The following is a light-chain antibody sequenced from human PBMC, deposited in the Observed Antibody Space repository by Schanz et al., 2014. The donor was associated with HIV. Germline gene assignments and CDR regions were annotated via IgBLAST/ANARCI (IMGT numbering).Light chain of an antibody. Sequence: QSVLTQPPSTSASLRASVTLTCTLTSDYSNYKVDWYQQRPGKGPRFVMRVGPGGIVGSKGDGVPDRFSVLASGLVRFLIIYNIQEEDEGDYYCGADHGRGSNFVFGGGTKVTVL. V-gene: IGLV9-49*01. CDR3: GADHGRGSNFV. CDR1: SDYSNYK. J-gene: IGLJ2*01. CDR2: VGPGGIVG.